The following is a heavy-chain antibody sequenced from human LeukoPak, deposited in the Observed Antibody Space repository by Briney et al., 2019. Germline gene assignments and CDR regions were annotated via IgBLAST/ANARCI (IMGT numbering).Heavy chain of an antibody. CDR2: ISGSGDNT. V-gene: IGHV3-23*01. Sequence: GRSLRLSCAASGFTFSSYAMHWVRQAPGKGLEWVSGISGSGDNTYYADSVKGRFTISRDNSKNTLYVQVSSLGTEDTAAYYCAKGSYYDSSGSFYFDYWGQGTLVTVSS. J-gene: IGHJ4*02. D-gene: IGHD3-22*01. CDR3: AKGSYYDSSGSFYFDY. CDR1: GFTFSSYA.